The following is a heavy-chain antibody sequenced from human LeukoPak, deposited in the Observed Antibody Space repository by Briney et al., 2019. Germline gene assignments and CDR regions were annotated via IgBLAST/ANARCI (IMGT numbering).Heavy chain of an antibody. CDR2: IYSGGST. J-gene: IGHJ6*02. V-gene: IGHV3-53*04. CDR3: ARSQYCSGGSCYPEYYYYGMDV. D-gene: IGHD2-15*01. Sequence: GGSLRLSCAASGFTVSSNYMSWVRQAPGKGLEWVSVIYSGGSTYYADSEKGRFTISRHNSKNTLYLQMNSLRADDTAVYYCARSQYCSGGSCYPEYYYYGMDVWGQGTTVTVSS. CDR1: GFTVSSNY.